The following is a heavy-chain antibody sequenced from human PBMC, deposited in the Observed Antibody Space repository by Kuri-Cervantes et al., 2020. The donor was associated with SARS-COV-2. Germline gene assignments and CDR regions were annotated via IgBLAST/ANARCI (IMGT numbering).Heavy chain of an antibody. J-gene: IGHJ6*03. V-gene: IGHV5-51*01. Sequence: KVSCQGSGYSFTSYWIGWVRQMPGKGLEWMGIIYPGDSDTRYSPSFQGQVTISADKSISTAYLQWSSLKASDTAMYYCARGGGPSLRYYYYYMDVWGKGTTVTVSS. D-gene: IGHD2-15*01. CDR1: GYSFTSYW. CDR3: ARGGGPSLRYYYYYMDV. CDR2: IYPGDSDT.